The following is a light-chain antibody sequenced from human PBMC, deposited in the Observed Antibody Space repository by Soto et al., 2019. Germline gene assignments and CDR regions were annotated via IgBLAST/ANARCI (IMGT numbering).Light chain of an antibody. CDR3: SSYAGNYNLI. CDR1: TSDVGAYNF. V-gene: IGLV2-8*01. J-gene: IGLJ2*01. CDR2: AVN. Sequence: QSALTQPPSASGSPGQSVTISCTGATSDVGAYNFVSWYQQHPGKAPKLMIYAVNKRPSGVPDRFSGSKSGNTASLTVSGLQAEDEADYFCSSYAGNYNLIFGGGTKLTVL.